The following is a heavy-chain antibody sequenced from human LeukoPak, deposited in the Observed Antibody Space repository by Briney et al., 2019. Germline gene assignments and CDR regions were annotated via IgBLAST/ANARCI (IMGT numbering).Heavy chain of an antibody. CDR3: ARGYYDSSGYYDY. V-gene: IGHV1-69*05. CDR1: GGTFSSYA. D-gene: IGHD3-22*01. J-gene: IGHJ4*02. Sequence: SVKVSCKASGGTFSSYAISWVRQAPGQGLEWMGGIIPIFGTANYAQKFQGRVTITTDESTSTAYMELSSLRSEDTAVDYCARGYYDSSGYYDYWGQGTLVTVSS. CDR2: IIPIFGTA.